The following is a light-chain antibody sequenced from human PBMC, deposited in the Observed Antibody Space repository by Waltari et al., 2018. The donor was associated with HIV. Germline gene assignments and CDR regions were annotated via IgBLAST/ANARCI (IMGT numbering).Light chain of an antibody. V-gene: IGLV1-44*01. J-gene: IGLJ2*01. Sequence: QSVLTQPPSASGTPEQSVTISCSGSTSNIGRNTVTCFQQFPGTAPKVLIFGKNQRPSGVPARFSGSKSGTSASLAISGLQSEDEADYYCASWDDSLNGPVFGGGTKLTVV. CDR1: TSNIGRNT. CDR2: GKN. CDR3: ASWDDSLNGPV.